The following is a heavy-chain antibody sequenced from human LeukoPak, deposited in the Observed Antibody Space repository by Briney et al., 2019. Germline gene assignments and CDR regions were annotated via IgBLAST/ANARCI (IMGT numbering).Heavy chain of an antibody. CDR2: INPNSGGT. CDR1: GYTFTGYY. Sequence: ASVKVSCKASGYTFTGYYMHWVRQAPGQGLEWMGWINPNSGGTNYAQKFQGRVTMTRDTSISTAYMELSRLRSDGTAVYYCARDLGDYDAFGIWGQGTMVTVSS. CDR3: ARDLGDYDAFGI. J-gene: IGHJ3*02. V-gene: IGHV1-2*02. D-gene: IGHD4-17*01.